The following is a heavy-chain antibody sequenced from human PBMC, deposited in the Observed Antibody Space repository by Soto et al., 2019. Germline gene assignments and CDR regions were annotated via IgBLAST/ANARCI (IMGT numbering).Heavy chain of an antibody. CDR2: ILGSGDIT. V-gene: IGHV3-23*01. Sequence: PGGSLRLSCVGSGFIFRNYAMTWVRQAPGKGLEWVSSILGSGDITYSADSVKGRFTVSRDNSNNTLYLQMNSLSAEATALYYWAKDHTTGGKSLGPWGHGALVTVSS. J-gene: IGHJ5*02. CDR1: GFIFRNYA. D-gene: IGHD4-17*01. CDR3: AKDHTTGGKSLGP.